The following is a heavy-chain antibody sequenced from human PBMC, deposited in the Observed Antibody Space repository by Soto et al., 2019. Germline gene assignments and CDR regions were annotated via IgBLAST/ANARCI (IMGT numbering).Heavy chain of an antibody. V-gene: IGHV3-23*01. CDR1: GFTFSSYA. D-gene: IGHD6-13*01. Sequence: GGSLRLSCAASGFTFSSYAMSWVRQAPGKGLEWVSVISGSGGSTYYADSVKGRFTISRDNSKNTLYLQMNSLRAEDTAVYYCAKPGSPRSSWFFIDYWGQGTLVTVSS. CDR3: AKPGSPRSSWFFIDY. J-gene: IGHJ4*02. CDR2: ISGSGGST.